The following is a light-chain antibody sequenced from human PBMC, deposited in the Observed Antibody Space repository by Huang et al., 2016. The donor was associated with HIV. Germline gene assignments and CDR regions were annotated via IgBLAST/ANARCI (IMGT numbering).Light chain of an antibody. V-gene: IGKV1-39*01. J-gene: IGKJ1*01. CDR2: AAS. Sequence: DIQMTQSPSSLSASVGDTVTITFWASHRIGSYLNWYQQTPGKAPKLLLYAASSLQSGVPSRFSGSGSGTDFSLTIRSLQPEDFATFYCQQAYSTPWTFGQGTKVEI. CDR1: HRIGSY. CDR3: QQAYSTPWT.